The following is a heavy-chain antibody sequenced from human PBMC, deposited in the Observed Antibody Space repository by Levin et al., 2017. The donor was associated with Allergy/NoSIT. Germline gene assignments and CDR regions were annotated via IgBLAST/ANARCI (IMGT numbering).Heavy chain of an antibody. Sequence: SQTLSLTCAVSGGSISTGGYSWSWIRQPPGKGLEWIGNIYLSGSTNDNPSLKSRVTMSVDRSKNQFSLKLSYVTAADTAVYYCARVAGYSYGYYFDYWGPGTLVTVSS. CDR2: IYLSGST. V-gene: IGHV4-30-2*01. J-gene: IGHJ4*02. CDR3: ARVAGYSYGYYFDY. D-gene: IGHD5-18*01. CDR1: GGSISTGGYS.